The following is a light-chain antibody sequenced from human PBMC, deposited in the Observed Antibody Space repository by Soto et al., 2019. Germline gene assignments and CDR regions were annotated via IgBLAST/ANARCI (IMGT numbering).Light chain of an antibody. CDR2: DVR. CDR1: SSDVGGYNY. Sequence: QSALTQPRSVSGSPRQSVTISCTGTSSDVGGYNYVSWYQQHPGKAPKLMIYDVRKRPSGVPDRFSGSKSGNTASLTISGLQAEDEADYYCGSWDSSLSAYVFGTGTKLTVL. CDR3: GSWDSSLSAYV. J-gene: IGLJ1*01. V-gene: IGLV2-11*01.